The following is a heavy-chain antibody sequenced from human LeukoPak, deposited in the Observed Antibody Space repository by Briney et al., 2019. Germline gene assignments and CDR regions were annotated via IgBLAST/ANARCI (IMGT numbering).Heavy chain of an antibody. D-gene: IGHD3-9*01. J-gene: IGHJ4*02. CDR1: GFSFRGYA. CDR3: AKDGLYFDGSTHIYYFDS. V-gene: IGHV3-23*01. CDR2: ITYNGAAT. Sequence: GGSLRLSCAASGFSFRGYAMTWVRQAPGKGLEWVSSITYNGAATYYLDSVKARFTISRDNSRSTLYLQMDSLTAEDTALYYWAKDGLYFDGSTHIYYFDSWGQGTLVAVSS.